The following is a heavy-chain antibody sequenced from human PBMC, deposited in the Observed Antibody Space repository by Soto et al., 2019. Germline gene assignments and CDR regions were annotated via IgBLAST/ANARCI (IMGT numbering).Heavy chain of an antibody. CDR3: AKGWDGSGAELDY. J-gene: IGHJ4*02. V-gene: IGHV3-30*18. Sequence: PGGSLRLSCEASGFTFSTHGMHWVRQAPGKGLEWVAGIRYDGSRRFYADSVKGRFTISRDNSKNTLYLEVNTLGPEDTAVYYCAKGWDGSGAELDYWGQETQVTVSS. CDR1: GFTFSTHG. D-gene: IGHD3-10*01. CDR2: IRYDGSRR.